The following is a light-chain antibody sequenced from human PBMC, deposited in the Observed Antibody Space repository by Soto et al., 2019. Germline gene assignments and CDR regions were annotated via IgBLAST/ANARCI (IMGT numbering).Light chain of an antibody. J-gene: IGKJ2*01. CDR3: QQLNTYPYT. V-gene: IGKV1-9*01. CDR1: QDISSY. CDR2: VAS. Sequence: DLQLTQSPSFLSASVGDRVTITCRASQDISSYLAWYQQKPGKAPKLLIYVASTLQSGVPSRFSGSGSGTEFTLTISSLQPEDFATYYCQQLNTYPYTFGQGTKLEIK.